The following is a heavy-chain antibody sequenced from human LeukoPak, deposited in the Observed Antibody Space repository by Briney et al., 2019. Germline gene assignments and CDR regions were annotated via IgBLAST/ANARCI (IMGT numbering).Heavy chain of an antibody. CDR1: GFTFDDYA. J-gene: IGHJ4*02. CDR2: INNDGSTT. D-gene: IGHD1-26*01. Sequence: GRSLRLSCAASGFTFDDYAMHWVRQVPAKGREWVSRINNDGSTTAYADSVKGRFTISRDNAKNTLYLQMNSLKSADSAAYYCARGPAANSGNYYAGDYWGQGTLVTVSS. CDR3: ARGPAANSGNYYAGDY. V-gene: IGHV3-74*03.